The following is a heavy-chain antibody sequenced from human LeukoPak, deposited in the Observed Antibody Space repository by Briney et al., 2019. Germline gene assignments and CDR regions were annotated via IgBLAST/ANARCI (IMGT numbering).Heavy chain of an antibody. J-gene: IGHJ4*02. Sequence: PGGSLRLSCAASGFTFDDYAMHRVRQAPGKGLEWVSGISWNSGSIGYADSVKGRFTISRDNAKNSLYLQMNSLRAEDTALYYCAKGQIQLWTPVDYWGQGTLVTVSS. V-gene: IGHV3-9*01. CDR3: AKGQIQLWTPVDY. CDR2: ISWNSGSI. CDR1: GFTFDDYA. D-gene: IGHD5-18*01.